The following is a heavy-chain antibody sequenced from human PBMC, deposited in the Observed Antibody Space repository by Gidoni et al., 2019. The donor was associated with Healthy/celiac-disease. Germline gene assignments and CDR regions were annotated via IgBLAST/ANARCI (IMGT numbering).Heavy chain of an antibody. D-gene: IGHD6-13*01. V-gene: IGHV3-30-3*01. Sequence: QVQLVESGGGVVQPGRSLRLSCAASGITFSSYAMHWVRQAPGKGLEWVAVISYDGSNKYYADSVKGRFTISRDNSKNTLYLQMNSLRAEDTAVYYCARSPYSSSWYFYFDYWGQGTLVTVSS. CDR3: ARSPYSSSWYFYFDY. CDR2: ISYDGSNK. CDR1: GITFSSYA. J-gene: IGHJ4*02.